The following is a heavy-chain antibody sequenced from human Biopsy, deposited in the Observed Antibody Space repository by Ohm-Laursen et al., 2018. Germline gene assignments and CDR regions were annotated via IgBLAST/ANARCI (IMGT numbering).Heavy chain of an antibody. V-gene: IGHV3-23*01. CDR2: IGNTGAT. J-gene: IGHJ6*02. Sequence: GSLRLSCAAFGFTFRKYAMSWVRQAPGKGLELVSTIGNTGATFYADSVKGRFIISRDTSKNTVYLQMSSLRAEDTAVYYCAKDRYNYTPIGGFSMDVWGQGTTVTVSS. CDR3: AKDRYNYTPIGGFSMDV. CDR1: GFTFRKYA. D-gene: IGHD5-18*01.